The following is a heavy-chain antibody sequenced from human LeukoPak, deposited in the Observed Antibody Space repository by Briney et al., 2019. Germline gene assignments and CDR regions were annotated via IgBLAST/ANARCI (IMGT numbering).Heavy chain of an antibody. Sequence: PSETLSLTCTVSGASFSSSTYYWGWIRQPPGKGLEWIGSIYYSGSTYYNPSLKSRVTMSVDTSKNQFSLKLSSVTAADTAVYYCARIFYSSSSPAGNYYYYMDVWGKGTTVTVSS. CDR3: ARIFYSSSSPAGNYYYYMDV. D-gene: IGHD6-6*01. J-gene: IGHJ6*03. V-gene: IGHV4-39*01. CDR2: IYYSGST. CDR1: GASFSSSTYY.